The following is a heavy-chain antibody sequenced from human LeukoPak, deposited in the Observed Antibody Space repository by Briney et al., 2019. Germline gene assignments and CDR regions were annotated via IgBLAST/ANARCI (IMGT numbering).Heavy chain of an antibody. D-gene: IGHD2-8*01. CDR2: ISDSGDT. J-gene: IGHJ4*02. CDR3: AREFPPGCTNGVCIPGYYFDY. CDR1: GGSISGSKYY. V-gene: IGHV4-39*07. Sequence: PSETLSLTCSVSGGSISGSKYYWGWIRQPPGKGLEWIGSISDSGDTYYNPSLKSRVTISVDTSKNQFSLKMRSVTAADTAVYYCAREFPPGCTNGVCIPGYYFDYWGQGTLVTVSS.